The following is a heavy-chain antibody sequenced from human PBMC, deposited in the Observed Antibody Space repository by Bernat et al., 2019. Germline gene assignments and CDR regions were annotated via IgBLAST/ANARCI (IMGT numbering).Heavy chain of an antibody. V-gene: IGHV1-2*06. J-gene: IGHJ4*02. Sequence: QVRLVQSGTEVKKPGASVKVSCKASGYIFTDYYMHWVRQAPGQGLEWMGRMNPKSGGTNYAQKFQGRVTMTRDTSISIAYMELTSLTSDDTAMYYCVRPYCSSTSCYEIDYWGQGTLVTVSS. CDR1: GYIFTDYY. CDR2: MNPKSGGT. D-gene: IGHD2-2*01. CDR3: VRPYCSSTSCYEIDY.